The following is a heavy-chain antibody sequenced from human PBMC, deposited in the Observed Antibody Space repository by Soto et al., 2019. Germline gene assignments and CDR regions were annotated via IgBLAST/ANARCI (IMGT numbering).Heavy chain of an antibody. Sequence: QVQLVQSGAEVKKPGASVKVSCKASGYIFTNYYIHWVRQAPGQGLEWMAIINPLPTSGSTNYAQKFQGRVTVTRDTSTSTVYLELSSLIADDTAEYYCARDLAAAAYWGQGTLVTVSS. D-gene: IGHD6-13*01. CDR3: ARDLAAAAY. CDR1: GYIFTNYY. CDR2: INPLPTSGST. V-gene: IGHV1-46*01. J-gene: IGHJ4*02.